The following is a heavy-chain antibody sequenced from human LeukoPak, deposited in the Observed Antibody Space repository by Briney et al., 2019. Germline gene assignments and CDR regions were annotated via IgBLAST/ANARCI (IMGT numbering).Heavy chain of an antibody. CDR3: ARHGGEWLLRYYFDY. D-gene: IGHD3-22*01. CDR1: GGSISSSSYY. J-gene: IGHJ4*02. CDR2: IYYSGST. Sequence: PSETLSLTCTVSGGSISSSSYYWGWIRQPPGKGLEWIGSIYYSGSTYYNPSLKSRVTISVDTSKNQFSLKLSSVTAADTAVYYCARHGGEWLLRYYFDYWGQGTLVTVSS. V-gene: IGHV4-39*01.